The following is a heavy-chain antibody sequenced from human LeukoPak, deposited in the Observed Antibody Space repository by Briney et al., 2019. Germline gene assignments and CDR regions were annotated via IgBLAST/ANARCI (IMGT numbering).Heavy chain of an antibody. CDR3: AKEQSSSGFFDY. J-gene: IGHJ4*02. V-gene: IGHV3-23*01. Sequence: PGGSLRLSCAASGFTFSSYAMSWVRQAPGKGLEWVSAISGRGDRTYYAESVKGRFTISRDNSKNTLYLQMNSLRAEDTAVYYCAKEQSSSGFFDYWGQGTLVTVSS. D-gene: IGHD6-6*01. CDR1: GFTFSSYA. CDR2: ISGRGDRT.